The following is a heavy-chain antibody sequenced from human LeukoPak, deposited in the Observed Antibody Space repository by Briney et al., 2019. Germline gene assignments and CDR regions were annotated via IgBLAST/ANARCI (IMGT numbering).Heavy chain of an antibody. D-gene: IGHD1-26*01. CDR3: AREKWELLRNDAFDI. Sequence: PGGSLRLSCAASGFTFDSYAMNWVRQAPGKGLEWVSSISSSSSYIYYADSVKGRFTISRDNAKNSLYLQMNSLRAEDTAVYYCAREKWELLRNDAFDIWGQGTMVTVSS. J-gene: IGHJ3*02. CDR1: GFTFDSYA. CDR2: ISSSSSYI. V-gene: IGHV3-21*01.